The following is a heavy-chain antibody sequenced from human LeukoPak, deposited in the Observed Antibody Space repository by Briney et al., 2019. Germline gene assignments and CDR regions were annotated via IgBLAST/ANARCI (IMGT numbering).Heavy chain of an antibody. D-gene: IGHD3-22*01. Sequence: ASVKVSCKGSGYTFSSYDINWVRQATGQGLEWMGWMNPDTGNSGYAQKFQGRVTMTRDTSISTAYMELSSLRSEDTAVYYCARLSQTPAYYDTSVYYYLGYWGQGTLVTDSS. CDR2: MNPDTGNS. J-gene: IGHJ4*02. CDR1: GYTFSSYD. V-gene: IGHV1-8*01. CDR3: ARLSQTPAYYDTSVYYYLGY.